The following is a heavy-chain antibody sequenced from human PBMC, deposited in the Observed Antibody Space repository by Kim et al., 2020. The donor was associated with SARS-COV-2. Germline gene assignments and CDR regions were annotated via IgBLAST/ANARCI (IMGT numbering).Heavy chain of an antibody. D-gene: IGHD3-9*01. V-gene: IGHV3-15*01. Sequence: GGSLRLSCAASGFTFSNAWMSWVRQAPGKGLEWVGRIKSKTDGGTTDYAAPVKGRFTISRDDSKNTLYLQMNSLKTEDTAVYYCTTQYYDILTGYYTDAFDIWGQGTMVTVSS. J-gene: IGHJ3*02. CDR2: IKSKTDGGTT. CDR3: TTQYYDILTGYYTDAFDI. CDR1: GFTFSNAW.